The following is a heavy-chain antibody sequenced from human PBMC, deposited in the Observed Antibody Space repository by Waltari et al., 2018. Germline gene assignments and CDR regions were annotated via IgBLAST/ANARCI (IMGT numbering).Heavy chain of an antibody. D-gene: IGHD6-19*01. J-gene: IGHJ5*02. CDR1: GESFSGYY. CDR3: ARRPAAVAGTHWFDP. Sequence: QVQLQQWGAGLLKPSETLSLTCAVYGESFSGYYWSWIRQPPGKGLEWIGEINHSGSTNYNPSLKSRVTISVDTSKNQFSLKLSSVTAADTAVYYCARRPAAVAGTHWFDPWGQGTLVTVSS. CDR2: INHSGST. V-gene: IGHV4-34*01.